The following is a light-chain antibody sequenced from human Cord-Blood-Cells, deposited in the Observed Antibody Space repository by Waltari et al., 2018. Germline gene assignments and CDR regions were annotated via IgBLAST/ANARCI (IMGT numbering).Light chain of an antibody. J-gene: IGKJ2*01. CDR2: KAS. Sequence: DIQMTQSPSTLSASVGDRVTITCRARQSISSWLAWYQQKPGKAPKLLIYKASRLASGVPSRFSGSGSGTEFTLTISSLQPDDFATYYCQQYNSYSTFGQGTKLEIK. CDR1: QSISSW. CDR3: QQYNSYST. V-gene: IGKV1-5*03.